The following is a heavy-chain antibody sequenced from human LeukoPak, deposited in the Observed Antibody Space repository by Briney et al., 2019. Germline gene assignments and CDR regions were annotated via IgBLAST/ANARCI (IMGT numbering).Heavy chain of an antibody. Sequence: GESLKISCQGSGYTFTSYWIGWVRQMPGKGLEWMAIIYPGDSDTRYSPSFQGQVTISADKSITTAYLQWSSLKASDSAMYYCARLLGGYDFWSGFDYWGLGTLVTVSS. CDR1: GYTFTSYW. D-gene: IGHD3-3*01. CDR3: ARLLGGYDFWSGFDY. J-gene: IGHJ4*02. CDR2: IYPGDSDT. V-gene: IGHV5-51*01.